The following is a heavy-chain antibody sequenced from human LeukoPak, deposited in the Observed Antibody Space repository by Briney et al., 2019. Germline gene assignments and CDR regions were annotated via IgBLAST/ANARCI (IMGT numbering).Heavy chain of an antibody. D-gene: IGHD3-10*01. CDR3: ARDDSALLWFGELLLNGRNSGFDY. Sequence: SETLSLTCTVSGYSISSGYYWGWIRQPPGKGLEWIGSIYHSGSTYYNPSLKSRVTIPVDTSKNQFSLKLSSVTAADTAVYYCARDDSALLWFGELLLNGRNSGFDYWGQGTLVTVSS. V-gene: IGHV4-38-2*02. CDR2: IYHSGST. CDR1: GYSISSGYY. J-gene: IGHJ4*02.